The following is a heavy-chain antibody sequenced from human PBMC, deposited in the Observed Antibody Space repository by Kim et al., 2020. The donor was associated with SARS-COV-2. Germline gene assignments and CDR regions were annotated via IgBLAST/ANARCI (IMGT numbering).Heavy chain of an antibody. V-gene: IGHV3-23*01. Sequence: DFVKGRFTISRDNSKNTLYLQMNSLRAEDTAVYYCAQYYDFWSGYYSPDYWGQGTLVTVSS. CDR3: AQYYDFWSGYYSPDY. D-gene: IGHD3-3*01. J-gene: IGHJ4*02.